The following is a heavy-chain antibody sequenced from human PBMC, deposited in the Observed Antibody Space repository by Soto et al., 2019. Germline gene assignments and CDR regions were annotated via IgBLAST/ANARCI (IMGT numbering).Heavy chain of an antibody. CDR2: TRNKANSYTT. CDR1: GFTFSDHY. D-gene: IGHD2-15*01. Sequence: EVQLVESGGGLVQPGGSLRLSCAASGFTFSDHYMDWVRQAPGKGLEWVGRTRNKANSYTTEYASSVKGRFTISRDDSKYSLYLQMNSLQTDDTAVYYCARVGRYCSGGSCHSDWYFDLWGRGILVTVSS. J-gene: IGHJ2*01. V-gene: IGHV3-72*01. CDR3: ARVGRYCSGGSCHSDWYFDL.